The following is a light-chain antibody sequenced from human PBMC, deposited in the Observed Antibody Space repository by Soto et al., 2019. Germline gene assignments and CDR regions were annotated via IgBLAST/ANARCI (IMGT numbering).Light chain of an antibody. CDR1: QSVSSN. Sequence: EIVMTQSPATLSVSPGERATLSCMASQSVSSNLAWYQQKPGQAPRRLIYGASTRATGIPARFSGSGSGTEFTLTISSLQSEDFAVYYCQQYNNWPYAFGQGNKLEIK. CDR3: QQYNNWPYA. V-gene: IGKV3-15*01. CDR2: GAS. J-gene: IGKJ2*01.